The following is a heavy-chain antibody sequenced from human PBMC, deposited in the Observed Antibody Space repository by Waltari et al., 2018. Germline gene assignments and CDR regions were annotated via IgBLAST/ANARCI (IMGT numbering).Heavy chain of an antibody. D-gene: IGHD2-8*01. CDR1: GYTFTSYD. CDR3: ARGSEVWRDY. J-gene: IGHJ4*02. Sequence: QVQLVQSGAEVKKPGASVKVSCKASGYTFTSYDINWVRQATGQGLEWMGWMNPNRGNTGDGQKVQGRVTMTRNTSISTAYMGLSSLRTEDTAVYYCARGSEVWRDYWGQGTLVTVSS. V-gene: IGHV1-8*02. CDR2: MNPNRGNT.